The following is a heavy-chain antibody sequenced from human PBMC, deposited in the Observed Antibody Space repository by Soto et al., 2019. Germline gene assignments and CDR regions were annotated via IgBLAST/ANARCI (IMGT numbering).Heavy chain of an antibody. CDR3: ARYRQDVHTAYYYPDMDL. Sequence: PSETLSLTCSIYGGSFSGYYWSWIRQPPGKGLEWIGEINYSGNTNYNPSLKSRVTISVDTSNNQFSLKLNSVTAADTAVYYSARYRQDVHTAYYYPDMDLWGQGTTVTVSS. J-gene: IGHJ6*02. V-gene: IGHV4-34*01. CDR1: GGSFSGYY. CDR2: INYSGNT. D-gene: IGHD3-16*02.